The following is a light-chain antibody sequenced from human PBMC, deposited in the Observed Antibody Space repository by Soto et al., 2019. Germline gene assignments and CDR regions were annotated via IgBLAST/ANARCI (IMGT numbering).Light chain of an antibody. Sequence: DIQMTQSPSTLSASVGDRVTITCRASQSISSWLAWYQQKPGKAPQLLIYDASSLQSGVPSRFSGSGSGTDFTLTISSLQPDDFATYYCQQYNSFSITFGGGTKVEIK. CDR2: DAS. J-gene: IGKJ4*01. CDR1: QSISSW. CDR3: QQYNSFSIT. V-gene: IGKV1-5*01.